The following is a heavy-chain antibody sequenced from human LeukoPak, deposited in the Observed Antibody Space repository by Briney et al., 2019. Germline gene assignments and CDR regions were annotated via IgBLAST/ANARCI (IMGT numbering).Heavy chain of an antibody. Sequence: GRSLRLSCAASGFTFSSYAMHWVRQAPGKGLEWVAVISYDGSNKYYADSVKGRFTISRDNSKNTLYLQMNSLRAEDTAVYYCARASYSGYDEYYYYGMDVWGQGTTVTVSS. CDR1: GFTFSSYA. D-gene: IGHD5-12*01. V-gene: IGHV3-30-3*01. CDR2: ISYDGSNK. J-gene: IGHJ6*02. CDR3: ARASYSGYDEYYYYGMDV.